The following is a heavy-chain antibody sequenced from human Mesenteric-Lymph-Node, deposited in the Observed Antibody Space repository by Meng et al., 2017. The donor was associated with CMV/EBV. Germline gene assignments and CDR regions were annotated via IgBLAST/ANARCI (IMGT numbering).Heavy chain of an antibody. V-gene: IGHV3-48*03. CDR1: GFTFSKYE. Sequence: GGSLRLSCAASGFTFSKYEMNWLRQAPGKGLEWISHISGNGKRRDDADSVKGRFTISRDNAKNSVYLQMNSLRGEDTAVYYCARGSNPDYWGQGTLVTVSS. CDR3: ARGSNPDY. J-gene: IGHJ4*02. D-gene: IGHD2-15*01. CDR2: ISGNGKRR.